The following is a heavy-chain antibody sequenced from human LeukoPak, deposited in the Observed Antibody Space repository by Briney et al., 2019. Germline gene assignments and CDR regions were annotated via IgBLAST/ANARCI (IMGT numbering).Heavy chain of an antibody. CDR2: IYYSGST. V-gene: IGHV4-39*01. CDR3: AGAPSSWSWFDP. Sequence: PSETLSLTCTVSGGSISSSSYYWGWIRQPPGKGLEWIGSIYYSGSTYYNPSLKSRVTISVDTSKNQFSLKLSSVTAADTAVYYCAGAPSSWSWFDPWGQGTLVTVSS. J-gene: IGHJ5*02. CDR1: GGSISSSSYY.